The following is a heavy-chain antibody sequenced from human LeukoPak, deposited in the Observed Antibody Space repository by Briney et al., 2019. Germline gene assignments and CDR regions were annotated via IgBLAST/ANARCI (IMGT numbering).Heavy chain of an antibody. CDR3: AKIMPNQCYDILTGTMDFDY. CDR1: GFTFSSYS. D-gene: IGHD3-9*01. V-gene: IGHV3-23*01. Sequence: GGSLRLSCAASGFTFSSYSMNWVRQAPGKGLEWVSAISGSGGSTYYADSVKGRFTISRDNSKNTLYLQMNSLRAEDTAVYYCAKIMPNQCYDILTGTMDFDYWGQGTLVTVSS. J-gene: IGHJ4*02. CDR2: ISGSGGST.